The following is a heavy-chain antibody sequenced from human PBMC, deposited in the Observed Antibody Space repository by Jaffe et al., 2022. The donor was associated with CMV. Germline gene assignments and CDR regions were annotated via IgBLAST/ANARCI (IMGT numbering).Heavy chain of an antibody. Sequence: QVQLVESGGGVVQPGRSLRLSCAASGFTFSSNGMHWVRQAPGKGLEWVAVIWYDGTKEYYADSVRGRFTISRDNSKNTLYLHMNSLRADDTGVYYCARQTPVVGTMTLGYWGQGSLVTVSS. J-gene: IGHJ4*02. CDR2: IWYDGTKE. CDR1: GFTFSSNG. CDR3: ARQTPVVGTMTLGY. D-gene: IGHD1-1*01. V-gene: IGHV3-33*08.